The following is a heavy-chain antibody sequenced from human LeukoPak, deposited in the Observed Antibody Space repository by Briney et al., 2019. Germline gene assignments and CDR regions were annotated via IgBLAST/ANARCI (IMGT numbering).Heavy chain of an antibody. D-gene: IGHD5-24*01. CDR1: GFTVSNNY. CDR2: ISGSGDNA. Sequence: GGSLRLSCAASGFTVSNNYMSWVRQAPGKGLEWVSVISGSGDNAYYADSVKGRFTISRDNSKNTLYLQMNSLRAEDTAVYYCARGAGYNYPYYFDYWGQGTLVTVSS. V-gene: IGHV3-53*01. J-gene: IGHJ4*02. CDR3: ARGAGYNYPYYFDY.